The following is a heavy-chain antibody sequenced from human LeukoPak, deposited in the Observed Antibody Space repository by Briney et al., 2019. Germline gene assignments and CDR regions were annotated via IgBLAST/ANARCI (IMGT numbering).Heavy chain of an antibody. D-gene: IGHD3-10*01. J-gene: IGHJ4*02. Sequence: ASVKVSCKASGYTFTGYYMHWVRQAPGQGREWMGWINPNSGGTNYAQKFQGRVTMTRDTSISTAYMELSRLRSDDTAVYYCARDRVVTMVRGVMGYWGQGTLVTVSS. CDR2: INPNSGGT. CDR1: GYTFTGYY. V-gene: IGHV1-2*02. CDR3: ARDRVVTMVRGVMGY.